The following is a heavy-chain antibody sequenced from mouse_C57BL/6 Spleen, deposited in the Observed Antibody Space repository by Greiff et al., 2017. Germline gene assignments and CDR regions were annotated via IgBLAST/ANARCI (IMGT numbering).Heavy chain of an antibody. V-gene: IGHV1-54*01. CDR3: ARGGYYHYFDY. Sequence: VQLQQSGAELVRPGTSVKVSCKASGYAFTNYLIEWVKQRPGQGLEWIGVINPGSGGTNYNEKFKGKATLTADKSSSTAYMQLSSLTSEDSAVYFCARGGYYHYFDYLGQGTTLTVSS. CDR2: INPGSGGT. D-gene: IGHD2-3*01. J-gene: IGHJ2*01. CDR1: GYAFTNYL.